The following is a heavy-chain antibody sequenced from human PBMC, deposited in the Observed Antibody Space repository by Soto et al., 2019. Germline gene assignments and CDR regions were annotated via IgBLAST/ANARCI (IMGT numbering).Heavy chain of an antibody. D-gene: IGHD6-13*01. CDR1: GFIFSSYW. J-gene: IGHJ6*02. Sequence: VGSLRLSCAASGFIFSSYWMSWVRQAPGKGLEWVANIKQDGSEKYYVDSVKGRFTISRDNAKNSLYLQMNSLRAEDTAVYYCARDQYSSSWYPVYYYYYGMDVWGQGTTVTVSS. CDR2: IKQDGSEK. CDR3: ARDQYSSSWYPVYYYYYGMDV. V-gene: IGHV3-7*03.